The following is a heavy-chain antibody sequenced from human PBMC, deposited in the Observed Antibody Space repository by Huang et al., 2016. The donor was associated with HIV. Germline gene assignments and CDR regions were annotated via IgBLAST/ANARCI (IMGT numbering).Heavy chain of an antibody. CDR3: ARDWSFGSSTSPAD. J-gene: IGHJ4*02. Sequence: QVQLVQSGAEVKNPGASVRVSCKASGYTFTDSNIHWVRQAPGQGLEWMGVINPKRGGTIYAQRFQGRIIMTRDTTISTGHMDLRRSQSDDTAVYFCARDWSFGSSTSPADWGQGTLVTVSS. CDR2: INPKRGGT. D-gene: IGHD6-6*01. CDR1: GYTFTDSN. V-gene: IGHV1-2*02.